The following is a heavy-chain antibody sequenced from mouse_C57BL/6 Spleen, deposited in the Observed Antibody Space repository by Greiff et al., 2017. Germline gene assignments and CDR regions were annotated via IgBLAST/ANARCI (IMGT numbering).Heavy chain of an antibody. CDR3: ARLWLRREDYAMDY. V-gene: IGHV3-6*01. D-gene: IGHD2-2*01. Sequence: ESGPGLVKPSQSLSLTCSVTGYSITSGYYWNWIRQFPGNKLEWMGYISYDGSNNYNPSLKNRISITRDTSKNQFFLKLNSVTTEDTATYYCARLWLRREDYAMDYWGQGTSVTVSS. J-gene: IGHJ4*01. CDR2: ISYDGSN. CDR1: GYSITSGYY.